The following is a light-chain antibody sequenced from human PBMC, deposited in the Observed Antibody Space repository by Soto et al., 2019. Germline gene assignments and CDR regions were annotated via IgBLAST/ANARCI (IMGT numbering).Light chain of an antibody. CDR1: NNDVGFYNY. V-gene: IGLV2-11*01. CDR3: NSYAGGLVL. Sequence: QSVLTQPRSVSGSPGQSVTISCTGTNNDVGFYNYVSWYQQQLGKAPKLLIYDVNKRPSGVPPRFSGSKSANTASLTISGLQAADEADYYCNSYAGGLVLFGGGPKLTVL. J-gene: IGLJ2*01. CDR2: DVN.